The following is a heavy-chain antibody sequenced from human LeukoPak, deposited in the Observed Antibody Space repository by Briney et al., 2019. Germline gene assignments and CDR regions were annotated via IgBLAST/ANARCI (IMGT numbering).Heavy chain of an antibody. D-gene: IGHD7-27*01. CDR3: ARDFWGLDY. CDR2: ITSSGSTI. V-gene: IGHV3-48*03. Sequence: GGSLRLSCAASGFTFSTYEMNWVRQAPGRGREWVSYITSSGSTIYYADSVKGRFTISRDNAKNSLYLQMNSLRAEDTAVYYCARDFWGLDYWGQGTLVTVSS. CDR1: GFTFSTYE. J-gene: IGHJ4*02.